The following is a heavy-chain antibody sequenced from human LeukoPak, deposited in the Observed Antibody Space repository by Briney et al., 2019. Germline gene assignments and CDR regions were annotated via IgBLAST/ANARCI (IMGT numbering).Heavy chain of an antibody. J-gene: IGHJ4*02. CDR2: IYSGGNT. CDR1: GFTFSSYA. Sequence: GGSLRLSCAASGFTFSSYAMSWVRQAPGKGLEWVSAIYSGGNTYYADSVKGRFTISRDNSKNTLYLQMNSLRAEDTAVYYCARGATPRCDYWGQGTLVTVSS. CDR3: ARGATPRCDY. V-gene: IGHV3-66*01. D-gene: IGHD5-12*01.